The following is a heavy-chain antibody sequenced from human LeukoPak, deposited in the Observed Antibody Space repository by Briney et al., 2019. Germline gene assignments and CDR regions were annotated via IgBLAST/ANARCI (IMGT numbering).Heavy chain of an antibody. D-gene: IGHD3-9*01. CDR1: GYTFTGYY. J-gene: IGHJ5*02. V-gene: IGHV1-2*06. Sequence: ASVKVSCKASGYTFTGYYIHWVRQAPGQGLDWMGRINPNSGGTNYAQKFQGRVSMTRDTSISTAYMELSRLRSDDTAVYYFARVRERYFDWLWWFDPWGQGTLVTVSS. CDR3: ARVRERYFDWLWWFDP. CDR2: INPNSGGT.